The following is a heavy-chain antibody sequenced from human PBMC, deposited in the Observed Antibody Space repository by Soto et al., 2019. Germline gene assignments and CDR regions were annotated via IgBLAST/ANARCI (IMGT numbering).Heavy chain of an antibody. CDR2: IIPIFGTA. D-gene: IGHD5-12*01. J-gene: IGHJ5*02. CDR1: GGTFSSYA. Sequence: ASLKVSCKASGGTFSSYAISWVRQAPGQGLEWMGGIIPIFGTANYAQKFQGRVTITADESTSTAYMELSSLRSEDTAVYYCARDLKVATIRGRYNWFDPWGQGTLVTVSS. V-gene: IGHV1-69*13. CDR3: ARDLKVATIRGRYNWFDP.